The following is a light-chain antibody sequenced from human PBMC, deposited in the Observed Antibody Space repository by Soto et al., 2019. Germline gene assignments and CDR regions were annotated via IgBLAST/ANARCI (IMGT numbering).Light chain of an antibody. Sequence: QPVVTQSPSASASLGASVKLTCTLSSGHSSYAIAWHQQQPEKGPRYLMKLNSDGSHNKGDGIPDRFSGSSSGAERYLTISSLQSEDEADYYCQTWGTGIVVFGGGTKLTVL. V-gene: IGLV4-69*01. CDR3: QTWGTGIVV. CDR1: SGHSSYA. J-gene: IGLJ2*01. CDR2: LNSDGSH.